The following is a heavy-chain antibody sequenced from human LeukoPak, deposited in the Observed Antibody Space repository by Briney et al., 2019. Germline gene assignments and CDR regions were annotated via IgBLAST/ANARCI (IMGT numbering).Heavy chain of an antibody. V-gene: IGHV3-23*01. J-gene: IGHJ4*02. CDR2: TSATSGST. Sequence: PGGSLRLSCAASGFTFSNYAMSWVPQAPGKGLEWVSTTSATSGSTYYADFVKGRFTISRDNSKYTLYLQMNSLRAEDTAVYYCANNFDYWGQGTLVTVSS. CDR1: GFTFSNYA. CDR3: ANNFDY.